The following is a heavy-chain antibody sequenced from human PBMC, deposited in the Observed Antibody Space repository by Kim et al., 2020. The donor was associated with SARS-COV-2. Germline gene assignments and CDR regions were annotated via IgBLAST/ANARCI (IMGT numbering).Heavy chain of an antibody. V-gene: IGHV3-7*01. J-gene: IGHJ4*02. CDR1: GFTFSSYW. D-gene: IGHD2-2*01. Sequence: GGSLRLSCAASGFTFSSYWMSWVRQAPGKGLEWVANIKQDGSEKYYVDSVKGRFTISRDNAKNSLYLQMNSLRAEDTAVYYCARDGRYCSSTSCYEVYWGQGTLVTVSS. CDR3: ARDGRYCSSTSCYEVY. CDR2: IKQDGSEK.